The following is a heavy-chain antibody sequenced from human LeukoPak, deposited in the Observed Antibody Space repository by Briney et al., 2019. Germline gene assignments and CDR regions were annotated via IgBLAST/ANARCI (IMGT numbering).Heavy chain of an antibody. V-gene: IGHV3-7*01. D-gene: IGHD3-10*01. CDR2: IKEDGSEK. CDR1: GFTFSSYW. CDR3: ALNPDYYGSGSFDY. J-gene: IGHJ4*02. Sequence: AGGSLRLSCAASGFTFSSYWMSWVRQAPGKGLEWVADIKEDGSEKYYVDSVKGRFTISRDNAKSSLYLQMNSLRAEDTAVYYCALNPDYYGSGSFDYWGQGTLVTVSS.